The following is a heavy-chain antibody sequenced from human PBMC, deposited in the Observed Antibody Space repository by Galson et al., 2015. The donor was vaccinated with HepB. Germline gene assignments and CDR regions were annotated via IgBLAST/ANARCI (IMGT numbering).Heavy chain of an antibody. V-gene: IGHV3-23*01. CDR3: AREQYSNYGEADY. Sequence: SLRLSCAASGFTFSSYAMSWVRQAPGKGLEWVSAISGSGGSAYYADSVKGRFTISRDNAKNSLYLQMNSLRAEDTAVYYCAREQYSNYGEADYWGQGTLVTVSS. J-gene: IGHJ4*02. CDR2: ISGSGGSA. D-gene: IGHD4-11*01. CDR1: GFTFSSYA.